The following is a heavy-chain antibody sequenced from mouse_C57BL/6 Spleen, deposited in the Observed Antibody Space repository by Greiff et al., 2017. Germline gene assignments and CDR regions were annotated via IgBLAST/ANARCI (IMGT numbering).Heavy chain of an antibody. CDR1: GYTFTSYG. V-gene: IGHV1-81*01. J-gene: IGHJ4*01. CDR3: ATTTVVEAMDY. CDR2: IYPRSGNT. D-gene: IGHD1-1*01. Sequence: VKLQESGAELARPGASVKLSCKASGYTFTSYGISWVKQRTGQGLEWIGEIYPRSGNTYYNEKFKGKATLTADKSSSTAYMELRSLTSEDSAVYFCATTTVVEAMDYWGQGTSVTVSS.